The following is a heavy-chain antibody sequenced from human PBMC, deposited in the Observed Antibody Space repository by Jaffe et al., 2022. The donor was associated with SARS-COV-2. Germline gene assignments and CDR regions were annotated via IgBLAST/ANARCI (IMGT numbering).Heavy chain of an antibody. V-gene: IGHV3-21*02. CDR1: GFAFNRYS. CDR2: ISATSAYI. J-gene: IGHJ4*02. CDR3: VPRPSTNSSTWTGGY. Sequence: EVQLVESGGGLVKPGQSLRLSCETSGFAFNRYSMNWIRQAPGKGLEWLSSISATSAYIYYADSLKGRFTISRDNAKKSLYLQMDSLAVEDTGVYYCVPRPSTNSSTWTGGYWGQGTLVTVSS. D-gene: IGHD6-13*01.